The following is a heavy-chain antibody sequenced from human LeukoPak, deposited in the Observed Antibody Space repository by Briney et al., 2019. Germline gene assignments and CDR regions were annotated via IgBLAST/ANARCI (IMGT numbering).Heavy chain of an antibody. V-gene: IGHV3-53*01. J-gene: IGHJ4*02. Sequence: GGSLRLSCAASGFSVSTDHMSWARKPPGKGLEWVSVIYSDGSTYYADTVKGRFTISRDNSKNTVDLLVNSLRAEDTAVYYCARVWELSYDYWGQGTLVTVSS. CDR3: ARVWELSYDY. D-gene: IGHD2/OR15-2a*01. CDR1: GFSVSTDH. CDR2: IYSDGST.